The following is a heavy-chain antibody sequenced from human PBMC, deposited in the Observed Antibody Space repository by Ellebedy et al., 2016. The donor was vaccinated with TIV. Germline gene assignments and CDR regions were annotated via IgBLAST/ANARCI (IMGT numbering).Heavy chain of an antibody. J-gene: IGHJ4*02. CDR1: GDSISTYY. V-gene: IGHV4-59*01. CDR3: ARDSGSYYRFDK. Sequence: GSLRLSXTVSGDSISTYYWSWIRQAPGKGLEWIGYIYYSGNSNYNPFPKSRATISIDTSKNQFSLRLTSVTAADTAVYFCARDSGSYYRFDKWGQGTLVTVSS. CDR2: IYYSGNS. D-gene: IGHD3-10*01.